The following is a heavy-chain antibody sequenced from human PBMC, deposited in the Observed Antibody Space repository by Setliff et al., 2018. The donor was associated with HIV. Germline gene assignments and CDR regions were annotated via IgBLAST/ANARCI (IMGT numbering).Heavy chain of an antibody. D-gene: IGHD7-27*01. CDR3: TRSNWGSTPDFDY. V-gene: IGHV3-49*04. CDR2: IRTNARGGAT. CDR1: GFTFGDYA. Sequence: PGGSLRLSCAASGFTFGDYAMSWVRQAPGKGLEWVGFIRTNARGGATEYAASVKGRFTISRDDSKSIAHLQMSSLKIEDTAVYYCTRSNWGSTPDFDYWGQGTMVTVSS. J-gene: IGHJ4*02.